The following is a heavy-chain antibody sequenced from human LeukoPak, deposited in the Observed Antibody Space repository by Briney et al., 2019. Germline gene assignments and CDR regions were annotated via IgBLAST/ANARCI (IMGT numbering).Heavy chain of an antibody. CDR1: GGSISSGGYY. CDR3: ARDGGDYLNDSYYYGMDV. CDR2: IYYSGST. Sequence: SETLSLTCTVSGGSISSGGYYWSWIRQHPGKGLEWIGYIYYSGSTYYNPSLKSRVTISVDTSKNQFSPKLSSVTAADTAVYYCARDGGDYLNDSYYYGMDVWGQGTTVTVSS. V-gene: IGHV4-31*03. J-gene: IGHJ6*02. D-gene: IGHD4-17*01.